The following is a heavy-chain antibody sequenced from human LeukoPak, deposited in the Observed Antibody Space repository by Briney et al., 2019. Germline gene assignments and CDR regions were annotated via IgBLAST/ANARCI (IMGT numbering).Heavy chain of an antibody. V-gene: IGHV1-8*01. CDR1: GYTFTSYD. CDR2: MNPNSGNT. D-gene: IGHD5-12*01. CDR3: ARALGYSGSN. J-gene: IGHJ1*01. Sequence: ASVKVSCKASGYTFTSYDIDWVRQATGQGLEWMGWMNPNSGNTGYVQKFQGRVTMTRNTSISTAYMELSSLRSEDTAVYYCARALGYSGSNWGQGTLVTVSS.